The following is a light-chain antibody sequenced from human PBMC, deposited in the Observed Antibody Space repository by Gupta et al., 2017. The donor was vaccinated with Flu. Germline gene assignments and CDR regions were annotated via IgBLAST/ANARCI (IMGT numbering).Light chain of an antibody. CDR2: WAS. V-gene: IGKV4-1*01. J-gene: IGKJ2*01. CDR3: QQYYRTSYT. Sequence: DIVMTQSPDSLAVSLGERATINCKSSQSVLYSSNNKNYLAWYQQKPGQPPKLLIYWASTRESGVPDRCSGSGSGTDFTLTISSLQAEDVAVYYCQQYYRTSYTFGQGTKLEIK. CDR1: QSVLYSSNNKNY.